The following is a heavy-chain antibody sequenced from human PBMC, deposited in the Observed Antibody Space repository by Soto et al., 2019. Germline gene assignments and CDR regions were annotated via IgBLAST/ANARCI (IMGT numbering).Heavy chain of an antibody. CDR2: IYYTGST. V-gene: IGHV4-59*01. D-gene: IGHD6-19*01. Sequence: SETLSLPCTGSGWPISSYYWSSIRKPIGTGLESLPYIYYTGSTNYNLSIKSLVTISVDTSKNQFSLKLSSVTAADTAVYYCARGAPYLTGYSSGWYGWRNFSRENWLEARAQKTLVSV. CDR3: ARGAPYLTGYSSGWYGWRNFSRENWLEA. CDR1: GWPISSYY. J-gene: IGHJ5*02.